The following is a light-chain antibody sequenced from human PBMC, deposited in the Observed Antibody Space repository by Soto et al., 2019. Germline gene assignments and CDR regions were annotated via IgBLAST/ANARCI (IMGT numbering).Light chain of an antibody. Sequence: QSALTQPASVSGSPGQSITVSCIGTSSDVDNYNLVSWYQHHEGKAPKLLIYEGNKRPSGVSTRFSGSKSVNLASLTISGLQAEDEADYYCCSYAGSDTSSVFGGGTKLTVL. J-gene: IGLJ2*01. V-gene: IGLV2-23*01. CDR3: CSYAGSDTSSV. CDR2: EGN. CDR1: SSDVDNYNL.